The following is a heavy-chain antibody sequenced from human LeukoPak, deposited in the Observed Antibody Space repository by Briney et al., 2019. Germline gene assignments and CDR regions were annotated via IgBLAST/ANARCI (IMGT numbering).Heavy chain of an antibody. Sequence: GSLRLSCAASGFTFSSYAMSWVRQAPGKGLEWVSAISGSGGSTYYADSVKGRFTISRDNSKNTLYLQMNSLRAEDTAVYYCAKLEGVPAAIATGMDVWGQGTTVTVSS. CDR1: GFTFSSYA. D-gene: IGHD2-2*01. V-gene: IGHV3-23*01. CDR2: ISGSGGST. CDR3: AKLEGVPAAIATGMDV. J-gene: IGHJ6*02.